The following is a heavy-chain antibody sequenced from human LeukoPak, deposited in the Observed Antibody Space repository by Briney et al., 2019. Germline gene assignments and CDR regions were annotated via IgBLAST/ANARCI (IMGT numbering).Heavy chain of an antibody. CDR2: IDPNSGGT. Sequence: GSVKVSCKASSYTLTNYGISWVRQAPGQGLEWMGWIDPNSGGTNYAQKFQGRVTMTRDTSISTAYMEVSGLRSDDTAVYYCARPGYNSGWFPWGQGTLVTVSS. CDR3: ARPGYNSGWFP. J-gene: IGHJ1*01. D-gene: IGHD6-19*01. CDR1: SYTLTNYG. V-gene: IGHV1-2*02.